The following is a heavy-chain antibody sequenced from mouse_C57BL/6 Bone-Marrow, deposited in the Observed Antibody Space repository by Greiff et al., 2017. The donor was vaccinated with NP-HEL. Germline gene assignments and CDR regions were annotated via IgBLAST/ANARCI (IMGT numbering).Heavy chain of an antibody. V-gene: IGHV1-82*01. D-gene: IGHD4-1*01. CDR1: GYAFSSSW. CDR2: IYPGDGDT. CDR3: ARGVGRRYYWYFDV. Sequence: QVQLQQSGPELVKPGASVKISCKASGYAFSSSWMNWVKQRPGKGLEWIVRIYPGDGDTNYNGKFKGKATLTADKSSSTAYMQLSSLTSEDSAVYFCARGVGRRYYWYFDVWGTGTTVTVSS. J-gene: IGHJ1*03.